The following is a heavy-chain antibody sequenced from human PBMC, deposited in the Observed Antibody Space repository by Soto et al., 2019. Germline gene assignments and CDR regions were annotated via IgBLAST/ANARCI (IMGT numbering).Heavy chain of an antibody. V-gene: IGHV3-33*01. CDR2: IWYDGSNK. J-gene: IGHJ3*02. D-gene: IGHD1-7*01. CDR1: GFTFSSYG. Sequence: GGSLRLSCAASGFTFSSYGMHWVRQAPGKGLEWVAVIWYDGSNKYYADSVKGRFTISRDNSKNTLYLQMNSLRAEDTAVYYCARGDRYNWNYRSNGNAFDIWGQGTMVTVSS. CDR3: ARGDRYNWNYRSNGNAFDI.